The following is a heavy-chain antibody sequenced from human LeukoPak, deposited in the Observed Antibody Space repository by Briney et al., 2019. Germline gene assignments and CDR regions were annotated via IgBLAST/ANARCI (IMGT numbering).Heavy chain of an antibody. CDR1: GFTFSGYA. CDR2: ISGSGGST. J-gene: IGHJ4*02. CDR3: AKDTMEQWLVDS. Sequence: GGSLRLSCAASGFTFSGYAVSWGRQAPGKGLEWVSAISGSGGSTYYADSVKGRFTISRDNSKNTLYLQMNSLRAEDTAVYYCAKDTMEQWLVDSRGQGTLVTVSS. D-gene: IGHD6-19*01. V-gene: IGHV3-23*01.